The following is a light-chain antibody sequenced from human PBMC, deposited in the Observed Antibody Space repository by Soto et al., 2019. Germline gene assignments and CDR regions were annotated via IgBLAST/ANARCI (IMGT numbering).Light chain of an antibody. V-gene: IGLV2-14*01. J-gene: IGLJ1*01. CDR3: SSYTSSSTPRV. CDR2: DVS. CDR1: SNDVGGYNY. Sequence: QSVLTQPASVSGSPGQSITISCTGTSNDVGGYNYVSWYQQHPGKAPKLMIYDVSNRPSGVSNRFSGSKSGNTASLTISGLQAEDEADYYCSSYTSSSTPRVFGTGTKVTVL.